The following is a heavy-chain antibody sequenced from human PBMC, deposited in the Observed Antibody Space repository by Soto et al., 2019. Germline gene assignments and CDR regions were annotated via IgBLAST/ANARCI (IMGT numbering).Heavy chain of an antibody. V-gene: IGHV3-48*02. J-gene: IGHJ4*02. CDR2: IHGTRSII. D-gene: IGHD3-16*01. CDR1: GFTFSTHD. Sequence: EVQLVESGGGVVQPGGSLRLSCAGSGFTFSTHDMNWVRQAPGKGLECVAYIHGTRSIIYYADSVKGRFTISRDNAKNSLFLQMDSLRDEDTAVYYCARDARNADYDYWGQGTLVTVSS. CDR3: ARDARNADYDY.